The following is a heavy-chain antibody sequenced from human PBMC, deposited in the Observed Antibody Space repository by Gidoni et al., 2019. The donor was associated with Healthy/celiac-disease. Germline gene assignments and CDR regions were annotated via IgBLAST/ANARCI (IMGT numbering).Heavy chain of an antibody. CDR2: ISSSSSYI. CDR3: ARETAGQQLLYSPFDY. CDR1: GFTFSSYS. Sequence: EAQLVESGGGLVKPGGSLRLSCAASGFTFSSYSMNWVRQAPGKGLEWVSSISSSSSYIYYADSVKGRFTISRDNAKNSLYLQMNSLRAEDTAVYYCARETAGQQLLYSPFDYWGQGTLVTVSS. V-gene: IGHV3-21*01. D-gene: IGHD6-13*01. J-gene: IGHJ4*02.